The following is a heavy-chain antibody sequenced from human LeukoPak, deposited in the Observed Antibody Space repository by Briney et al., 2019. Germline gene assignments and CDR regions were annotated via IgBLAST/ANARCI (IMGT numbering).Heavy chain of an antibody. V-gene: IGHV4-61*09. J-gene: IGHJ3*01. CDR2: VYSTGNT. Sequence: SETLSLTCTVSAVSISSGNFYWSWIRQSAGKGLEWIGHVYSTGNTKYNPSLKSRVTISADTSKNQISLRLRSVTAADTAMFYCARDGDAVSAAIAGAFDLWGRGTMVTVSS. D-gene: IGHD2-2*01. CDR3: ARDGDAVSAAIAGAFDL. CDR1: AVSISSGNFY.